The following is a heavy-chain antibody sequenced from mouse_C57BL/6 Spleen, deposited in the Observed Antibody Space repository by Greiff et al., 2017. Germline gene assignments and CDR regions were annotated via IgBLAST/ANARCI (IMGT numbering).Heavy chain of an antibody. D-gene: IGHD4-1*01. J-gene: IGHJ2*01. CDR3: ARYWDEDYFDY. V-gene: IGHV1-26*01. CDR1: GYTFTDYY. Sequence: VQLKQSGPELVKPGASVKISCKASGYTFTDYYMNWVKQSHGKSLEWIGDINPNNGGTSYNQKFKGKATLTVDKSSSTAYMELRSLTSEDSAVYYCARYWDEDYFDYWGQGTTLTVSS. CDR2: INPNNGGT.